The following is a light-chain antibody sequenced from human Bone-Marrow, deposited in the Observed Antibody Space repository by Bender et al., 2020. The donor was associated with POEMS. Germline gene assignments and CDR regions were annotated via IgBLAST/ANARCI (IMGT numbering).Light chain of an antibody. Sequence: QSALTQPASVSGSPGRSITISCTGSNGDIGDFNYVSWYQHHPGKAPTVLIYDVNIWPSGDSNRFSGSKSGDTASLTISGLQADDEADYYCCSYTTSSTRVFGTGTKVTVL. CDR2: DVN. V-gene: IGLV2-14*03. CDR3: CSYTTSSTRV. J-gene: IGLJ1*01. CDR1: NGDIGDFNY.